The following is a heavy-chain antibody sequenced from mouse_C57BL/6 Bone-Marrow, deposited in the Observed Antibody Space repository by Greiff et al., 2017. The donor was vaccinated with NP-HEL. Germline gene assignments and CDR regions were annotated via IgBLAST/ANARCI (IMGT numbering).Heavy chain of an antibody. J-gene: IGHJ3*01. Sequence: QVHVKQSGAELARPGASVKLSCKASGYTFTSYGISWVKQRTGQGLEWIGEIYPRSGNTYYNEKFKGKATLTADKSSSTAYMELRSLTSEDSAVYFCARSGALPGRQLRLLLAYWGQGTLVTVSA. CDR1: GYTFTSYG. CDR3: ARSGALPGRQLRLLLAY. D-gene: IGHD3-2*02. V-gene: IGHV1-81*01. CDR2: IYPRSGNT.